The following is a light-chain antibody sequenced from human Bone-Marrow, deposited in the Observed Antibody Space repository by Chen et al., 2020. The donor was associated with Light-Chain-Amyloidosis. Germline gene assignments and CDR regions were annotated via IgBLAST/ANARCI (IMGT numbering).Light chain of an antibody. CDR1: VLPKQY. V-gene: IGLV3-25*03. CDR2: RNT. CDR3: QSTNSRDTSYF. J-gene: IGLJ1*01. Sequence: SSELTQPPSLSVSPGQTTRLSCSGHVLPKQYVYWYQQKPGQAPVLVLYRNTERPSRSPERFSGSSPGSTVTLTIRGVQAEDEADYYCQSTNSRDTSYFVGGGTKVTVL.